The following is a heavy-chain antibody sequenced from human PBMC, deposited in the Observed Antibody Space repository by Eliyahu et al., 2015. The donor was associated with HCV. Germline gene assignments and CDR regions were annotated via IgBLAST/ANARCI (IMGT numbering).Heavy chain of an antibody. Sequence: EVHLVESGGDLVQPGGSLRXSCAASEFIFSXYWMGWVRQAPGRGLEWVANIHPDGDEKYYVDYVRGRFTISRDNAKNSVYLQMNRLRADDTAVYYCARAFTPWFGEGLFDHCGQGTLVTVSS. J-gene: IGHJ4*02. CDR2: IHPDGDEK. D-gene: IGHD3-10*01. CDR1: EFIFSXYW. V-gene: IGHV3-7*01. CDR3: ARAFTPWFGEGLFDH.